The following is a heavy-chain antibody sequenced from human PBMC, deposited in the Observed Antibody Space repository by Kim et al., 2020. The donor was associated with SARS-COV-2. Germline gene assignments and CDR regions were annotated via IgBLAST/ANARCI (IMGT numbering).Heavy chain of an antibody. CDR2: INTNTGNP. CDR1: GYTFTSYA. V-gene: IGHV7-4-1*02. CDR3: ERAFVPFWSGYYNLVFDY. J-gene: IGHJ4*02. Sequence: ASVKVSCKASGYTFTSYAMNWVRQAPGQGLEWMGWINTNTGNPTYAQGFTGRFVFSLDTSVSTAYLQISSLKAEDTAVYYCERAFVPFWSGYYNLVFDYWGQGTLVTVSS. D-gene: IGHD3-3*01.